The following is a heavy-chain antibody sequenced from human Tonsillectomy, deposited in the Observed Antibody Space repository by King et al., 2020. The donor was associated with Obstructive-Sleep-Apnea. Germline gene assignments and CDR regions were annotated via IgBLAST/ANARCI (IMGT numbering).Heavy chain of an antibody. V-gene: IGHV3-30*04. D-gene: IGHD6-19*01. CDR3: ARDQGRIAVAGADYYYYGMDV. CDR1: GFTFSSYA. CDR2: ISYDGSNK. J-gene: IGHJ6*02. Sequence: VQLVESGGGVVQPGRSLRLSCAASGFTFSSYAMHWVRQAPGKGLEWVAVISYDGSNKYYADSVKGRFTISRDNSKNTLYLQMNSLRAEDTAVYYCARDQGRIAVAGADYYYYGMDVWGQGTTVTVSS.